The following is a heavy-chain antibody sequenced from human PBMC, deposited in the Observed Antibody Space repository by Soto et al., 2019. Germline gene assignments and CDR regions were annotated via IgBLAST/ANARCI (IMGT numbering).Heavy chain of an antibody. J-gene: IGHJ4*02. CDR3: ARALSGDVT. CDR1: GINYNTYA. D-gene: IGHD5-12*01. Sequence: QVQLVQSGAEMKKPGASVKLSCKTSGINYNTYAIHWVRPAPGQGLEWMGWINAGNGDTRYSQNFQGRVTLTRDTYASTVYMDLDSLKSDDTGVYYCARALSGDVTWCQGTLVTVSS. CDR2: INAGNGDT. V-gene: IGHV1-3*01.